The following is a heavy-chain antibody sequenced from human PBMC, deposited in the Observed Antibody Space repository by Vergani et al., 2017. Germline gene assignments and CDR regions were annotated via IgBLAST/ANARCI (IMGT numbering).Heavy chain of an antibody. CDR3: ARRGSGNTYYFDY. D-gene: IGHD3-10*01. V-gene: IGHV3-20*04. J-gene: IGHJ4*02. CDR1: GFTFGDYD. CDR2: VKWNGDSS. Sequence: EVQLVESGGGVVRPGGSRRLSCAASGFTFGDYDMNWVRQAPGKGLEWVSRVKWNGDSSVYADSVKGRFTISRDNAKNSLYLQMTSLRAEDTAFYYCARRGSGNTYYFDYWGQGALVTVSS.